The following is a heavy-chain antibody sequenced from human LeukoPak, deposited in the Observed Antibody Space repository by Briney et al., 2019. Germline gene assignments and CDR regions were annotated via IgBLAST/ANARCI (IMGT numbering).Heavy chain of an antibody. CDR2: ISSDGSNT. Sequence: PGGSLRLSCAASGFTFSSFAIHWVRQAPGKGLEWVAVISSDGSNTYYADSVKGRFTISRDNSKNTLYLQMNSLRPEDTAVYFCANESRTTGWGAFDFWGQGTMVIVSS. J-gene: IGHJ3*01. V-gene: IGHV3-30*18. CDR3: ANESRTTGWGAFDF. CDR1: GFTFSSFA. D-gene: IGHD6-19*01.